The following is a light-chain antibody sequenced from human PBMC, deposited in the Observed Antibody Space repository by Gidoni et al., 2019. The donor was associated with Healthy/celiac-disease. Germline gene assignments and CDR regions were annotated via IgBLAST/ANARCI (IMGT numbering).Light chain of an antibody. J-gene: IGKJ2*01. V-gene: IGKV3-20*01. CDR2: GAS. CDR3: QHPRT. Sequence: EIVLTQSPGTLSLSPGERATLSCRASQSVSSSYLAWYQQKPGQAPRLLIYGASSRATGIPDRFSGSGSGTDFTLTISRREPEDFAVYYCQHPRTFGQGTKLEIK. CDR1: QSVSSSY.